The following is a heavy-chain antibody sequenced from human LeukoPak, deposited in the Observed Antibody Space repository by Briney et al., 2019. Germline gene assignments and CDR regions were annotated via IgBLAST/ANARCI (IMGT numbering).Heavy chain of an antibody. J-gene: IGHJ4*02. CDR3: ARVGDGYNLKPYYFDY. CDR2: IYYSGST. CDR1: GGSISSYY. D-gene: IGHD5-24*01. V-gene: IGHV4-59*01. Sequence: PSETLSLTCTVSGGSISSYYWSWIRQPPGKGLEWIGYIYYSGSTNYNPSLKSRVTISVDTSKNQFSLKLSSVTAADTAVYYCARVGDGYNLKPYYFDYWGQGTLVTVSS.